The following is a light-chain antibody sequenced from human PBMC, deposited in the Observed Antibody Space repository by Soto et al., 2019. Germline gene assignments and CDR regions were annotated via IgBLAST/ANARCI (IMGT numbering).Light chain of an antibody. CDR2: DVI. Sequence: QSALTQPRSVSGSPGQSVTISCTGTSSDVGIYNYVSWYQHNPGKAPKLIIYDVIKRPSGVPDRFSGSKSGITASLTIYGLQADDEADYYCCSYAAPSTLVFGGGTKVTVL. CDR1: SSDVGIYNY. J-gene: IGLJ3*02. CDR3: CSYAAPSTLV. V-gene: IGLV2-11*01.